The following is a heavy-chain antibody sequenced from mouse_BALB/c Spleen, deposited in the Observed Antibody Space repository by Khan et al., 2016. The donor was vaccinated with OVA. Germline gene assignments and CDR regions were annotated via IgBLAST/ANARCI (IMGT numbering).Heavy chain of an antibody. Sequence: VQLQQSGPELMKPGASVKISCKASGYSFTDYYIHWVKQSHGQSLEWIGYIDPSNGGTNFNQKFKGTATLTVDKSSSTAYMHLNSLTSEDSAVYYCTRLGTTGWFAYWGQGTLVTVSS. V-gene: IGHV1S135*01. D-gene: IGHD2-13*01. CDR3: TRLGTTGWFAY. J-gene: IGHJ3*01. CDR1: GYSFTDYY. CDR2: IDPSNGGT.